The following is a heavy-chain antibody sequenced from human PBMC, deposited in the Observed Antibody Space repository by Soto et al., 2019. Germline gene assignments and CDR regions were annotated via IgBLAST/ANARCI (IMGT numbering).Heavy chain of an antibody. CDR2: IYYSGST. CDR3: ARGEAVWGSYRWGAFDI. Sequence: KSSETLSLTCTVSGGSISSGDYYWSWIRQPPGKGLEWIGYIYYSGSTYYNPSLKSRVTISVDTSKNQFSLKLSSVTAADTAVYYCARGEAVWGSYRWGAFDIWGQGTMVTVSS. CDR1: GGSISSGDYY. D-gene: IGHD3-16*02. J-gene: IGHJ3*02. V-gene: IGHV4-30-4*01.